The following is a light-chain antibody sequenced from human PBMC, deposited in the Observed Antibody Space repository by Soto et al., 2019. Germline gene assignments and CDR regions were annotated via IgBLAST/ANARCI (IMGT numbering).Light chain of an antibody. V-gene: IGKV3-20*01. CDR1: QSVSSSY. CDR3: QQYGSSSWT. J-gene: IGKJ1*01. Sequence: EIVLTQSPGTLSLSPGERATLSCRASQSVSSSYLAWYQQKPGQAPRLLIYGTSSRATAIPDRFSGSGSGTDFTLTISRLEPADFGVYYCQQYGSSSWTFGQGTKVEIK. CDR2: GTS.